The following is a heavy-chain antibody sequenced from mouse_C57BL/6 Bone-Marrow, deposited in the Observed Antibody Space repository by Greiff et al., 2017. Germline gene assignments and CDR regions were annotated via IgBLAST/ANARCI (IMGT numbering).Heavy chain of an antibody. CDR2: IYPGSGST. J-gene: IGHJ1*03. CDR3: AIPYYSNYWYFDV. CDR1: GYTFTSYW. D-gene: IGHD2-5*01. Sequence: VQLQQPGAELVKPGASVKMSCKASGYTFTSYWITWVKQRPGQGLEWIGDIYPGSGSTNYNEKFKSKATLTVDTSSSTAYMQRSSLTSEDSAVYYCAIPYYSNYWYFDVWGTGTTVTVSS. V-gene: IGHV1-55*01.